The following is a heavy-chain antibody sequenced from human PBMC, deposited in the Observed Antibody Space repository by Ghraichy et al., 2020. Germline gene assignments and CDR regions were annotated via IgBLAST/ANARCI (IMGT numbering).Heavy chain of an antibody. J-gene: IGHJ5*02. CDR2: ISLSGGAT. V-gene: IGHV3-23*01. CDR1: GFTFTSYA. D-gene: IGHD1-26*01. Sequence: GGSLRLSCAASGFTFTSYAMSWVRQAPGEGLDWVAAISLSGGATYYADSVKGRFTISRDNSKNTLFLHMSSLRAEDTALYYCEKDIRDNGNYGWFDPWGQGTLVTVSS. CDR3: EKDIRDNGNYGWFDP.